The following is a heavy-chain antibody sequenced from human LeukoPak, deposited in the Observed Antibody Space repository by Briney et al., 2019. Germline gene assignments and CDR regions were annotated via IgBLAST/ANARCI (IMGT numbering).Heavy chain of an antibody. J-gene: IGHJ4*02. CDR1: GGSISSYY. D-gene: IGHD5/OR15-5a*01. CDR3: ARCLNPLGFCGLDY. CDR2: IYYSGST. Sequence: SETLSLTCTVSGGSISSYYWSWIRQPPGKGLEWIGYIYYSGSTNYNPSLKSRVTISVDTSKNQFSLKLSSVTAADTAVYYCARCLNPLGFCGLDYWGQGTLVTVSS. V-gene: IGHV4-59*01.